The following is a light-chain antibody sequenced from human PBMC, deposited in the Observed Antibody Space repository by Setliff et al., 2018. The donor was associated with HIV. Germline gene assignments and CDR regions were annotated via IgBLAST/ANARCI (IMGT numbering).Light chain of an antibody. CDR2: EVN. J-gene: IGLJ1*01. Sequence: QSALTQPASVSGSPGQSITISCTGTSSDVGGYNYVSWYQQHPGKAPKLMIYEVNNRPSGVSNRFSGSKSGNTASLTISGLQAEDEADYYCTSYTSNFTYVVGTGTKV. V-gene: IGLV2-14*01. CDR3: TSYTSNFTYV. CDR1: SSDVGGYNY.